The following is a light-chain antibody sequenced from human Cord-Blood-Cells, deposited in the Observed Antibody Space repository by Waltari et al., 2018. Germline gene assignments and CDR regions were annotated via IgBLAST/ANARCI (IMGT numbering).Light chain of an antibody. CDR1: SSAVGGYNH. J-gene: IGLJ1*01. Sequence: QSALTQPRSVSGSPGQSVTISCTGTSSAVGGYNHVSWYQQHPGKAPKLMIYDVSKRPSGVPDRFSGSKSGNTASLTISGLQAEDEADYYCCSYAGSYTYVFGTGTKVTVL. CDR2: DVS. CDR3: CSYAGSYTYV. V-gene: IGLV2-11*01.